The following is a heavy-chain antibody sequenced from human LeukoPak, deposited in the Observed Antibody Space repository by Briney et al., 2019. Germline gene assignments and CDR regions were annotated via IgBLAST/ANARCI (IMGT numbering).Heavy chain of an antibody. CDR3: ARDLGISVGASDLDY. V-gene: IGHV3-7*01. CDR1: GFNFSIHW. D-gene: IGHD1-26*01. J-gene: IGHJ4*02. CDR2: IQDDGSEK. Sequence: PGGSLRLSCAASGFNFSIHWMTWVRQAPGKGLEWVANIQDDGSEKNYVGSVKGRFIISRDNAKNSLFLQMSSLRAEDTAVYYCARDLGISVGASDLDYWGQGTLVTVSS.